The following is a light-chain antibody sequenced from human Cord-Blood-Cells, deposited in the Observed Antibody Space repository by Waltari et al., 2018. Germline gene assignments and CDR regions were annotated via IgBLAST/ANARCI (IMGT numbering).Light chain of an antibody. Sequence: EIVLTQSPATLSLSPGERATLSCRASQSVSSYLAWYQQKPGQAARLLIYDASNRATGIPARFSGSGSGTDFTLTISSLEPEDFAVYYCQQRSNWPPAWTFGQGTKVEIK. CDR2: DAS. V-gene: IGKV3-11*01. CDR3: QQRSNWPPAWT. J-gene: IGKJ1*01. CDR1: QSVSSY.